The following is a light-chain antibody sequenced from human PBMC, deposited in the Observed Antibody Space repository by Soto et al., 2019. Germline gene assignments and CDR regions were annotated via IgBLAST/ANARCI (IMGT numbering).Light chain of an antibody. J-gene: IGKJ5*01. CDR3: QQYNNWPPN. V-gene: IGKV3-15*01. Sequence: IVVTQSPATLSVSPGERATLSCRASQSVSSNLAWYQQKPGQAPRLLIYGASTRATGIPARFSGSGSGTEFTLTISSLQSEDFAVYYCQQYNNWPPNFGQGTRLEI. CDR2: GAS. CDR1: QSVSSN.